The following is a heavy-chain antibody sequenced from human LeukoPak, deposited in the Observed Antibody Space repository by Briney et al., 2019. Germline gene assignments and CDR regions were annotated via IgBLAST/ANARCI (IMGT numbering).Heavy chain of an antibody. CDR1: GGSISSGDYY. D-gene: IGHD2-15*01. CDR2: IYYSGST. Sequence: SQTLSLTCTVSGGSISSGDYYWSWIRQPPGKGLEWIGYIYYSGSTYYNPSLKSRVTISVDTSKNQFSLKLSSVTAADTAIYYCARGGYCSGPTCYSVDYWGQGTLVTVSS. CDR3: ARGGYCSGPTCYSVDY. J-gene: IGHJ4*02. V-gene: IGHV4-30-4*01.